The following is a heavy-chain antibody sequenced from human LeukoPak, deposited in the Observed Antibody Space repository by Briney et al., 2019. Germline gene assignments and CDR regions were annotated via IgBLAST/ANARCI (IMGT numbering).Heavy chain of an antibody. CDR3: AVSRGYSCGYDY. V-gene: IGHV1-2*02. J-gene: IGHJ4*02. Sequence: ASVKVSCKASGYTFTGYYMHWVRQAPGQGLEWMGWINPNSGGTNYAQKFQGRVTMTRDTSISTAYMELSRLRSDDTAVYYCAVSRGYSCGYDYWGQGTLVTVSS. CDR2: INPNSGGT. D-gene: IGHD5-18*01. CDR1: GYTFTGYY.